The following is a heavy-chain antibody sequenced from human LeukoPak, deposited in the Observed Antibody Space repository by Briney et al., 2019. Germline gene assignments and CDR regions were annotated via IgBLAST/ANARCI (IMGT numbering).Heavy chain of an antibody. Sequence: SETLSLTCAVSGGSISSSSYYWGWIRQPPGKGLEWIGSMYYSGSTYYNPSLKSRVTISVDTSKNQFSLKLYSVTAADTAVYYCARRTSWSGYKYYFDYWGQGTLVTVSS. CDR1: GGSISSSSYY. J-gene: IGHJ4*02. CDR3: ARRTSWSGYKYYFDY. CDR2: MYYSGST. D-gene: IGHD3-3*01. V-gene: IGHV4-39*01.